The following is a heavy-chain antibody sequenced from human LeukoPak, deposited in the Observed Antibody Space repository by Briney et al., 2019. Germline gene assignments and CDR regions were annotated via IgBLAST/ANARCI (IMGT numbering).Heavy chain of an antibody. Sequence: GGSLRLPCAASGFTFSSFEMNWVRQAPGKGLEWISYISGSDNTIYYADSVKGRFTISRDNSKNTLYLQMNSLRAEDTALYYCAKDRLSTPTAPRFDPWGQGTQATVSS. CDR1: GFTFSSFE. V-gene: IGHV3-48*03. J-gene: IGHJ5*02. CDR2: ISGSDNTI. CDR3: AKDRLSTPTAPRFDP. D-gene: IGHD2-15*01.